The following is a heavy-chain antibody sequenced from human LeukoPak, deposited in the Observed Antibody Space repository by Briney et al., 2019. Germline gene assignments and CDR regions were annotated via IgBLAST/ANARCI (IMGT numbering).Heavy chain of an antibody. V-gene: IGHV3-21*01. CDR2: ISGSSSYI. Sequence: PGGSLRLSCAASGFIFSSYWMTWVRQAPGKGLEWVSSISGSSSYIYYADSVKGRFTISRDNAKNSLYLQMNSLRAEDTAVYYCARGVSREFYDFWSGDYYYYYMDVWGKGTTVTVSS. CDR1: GFIFSSYW. D-gene: IGHD3-3*01. CDR3: ARGVSREFYDFWSGDYYYYYMDV. J-gene: IGHJ6*03.